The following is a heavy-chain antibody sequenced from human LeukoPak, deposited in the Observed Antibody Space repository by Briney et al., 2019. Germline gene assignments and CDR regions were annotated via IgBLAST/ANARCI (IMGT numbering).Heavy chain of an antibody. Sequence: GSLRLSSAASGFTFSSHGMSWVRQTPGTRLKWVSAISGSGGSTYYADSATGRFTISRYNSKNTLYLQMNSLRAEGTGVYYCAKMKRSSWFIDYWGQGTLVTVSS. CDR1: GFTFSSHG. CDR3: AKMKRSSWFIDY. D-gene: IGHD6-13*01. CDR2: ISGSGGST. V-gene: IGHV3-23*01. J-gene: IGHJ4*02.